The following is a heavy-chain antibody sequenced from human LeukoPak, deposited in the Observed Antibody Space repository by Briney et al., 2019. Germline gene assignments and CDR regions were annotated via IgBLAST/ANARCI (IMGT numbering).Heavy chain of an antibody. J-gene: IGHJ4*02. CDR1: GFTVSSNY. CDR2: MFNNGDT. CDR3: ARRHYDRTGYYYVD. Sequence: GGSLRLSCAASGFTVSSNYMSWVRQAPGKGLEWVSVMFNNGDTNYADSVKGRFTISRDSFKNTLYLQMSSLRAEDTAVYFCARRHYDRTGYYYVDWGQGTLVTVSS. V-gene: IGHV3-66*04. D-gene: IGHD3-22*01.